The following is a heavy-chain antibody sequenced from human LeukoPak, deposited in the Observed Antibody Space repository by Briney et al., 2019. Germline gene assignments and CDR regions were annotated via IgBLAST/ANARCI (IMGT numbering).Heavy chain of an antibody. CDR1: GGSISSYY. J-gene: IGHJ5*02. CDR2: IYYSGST. D-gene: IGHD2-15*01. Sequence: SEALSLTCTVSGGSISSYYWSWIRQPPGKGLEWIGYIYYSGSTNYNPSLKSRVTISVDTSKNQFSLKLSSVTAADTAVYYCARSMRSGGKNWFDPWGQGTLVTVSS. V-gene: IGHV4-59*01. CDR3: ARSMRSGGKNWFDP.